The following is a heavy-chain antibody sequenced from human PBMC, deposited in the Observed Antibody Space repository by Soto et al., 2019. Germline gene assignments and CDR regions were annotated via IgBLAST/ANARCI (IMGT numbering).Heavy chain of an antibody. CDR1: GFTFSSYT. Sequence: GGSLRLSCAASGFTFSSYTMNWVRQAPGEGLEWVSSITSSRDYIYYADSMKGRFTISRDNAKNSLYLHMNSLRAEDTAVYYCARGGSGYDYEPFDYWGQGTLVTVSS. CDR2: ITSSRDYI. J-gene: IGHJ4*02. CDR3: ARGGSGYDYEPFDY. D-gene: IGHD5-12*01. V-gene: IGHV3-21*01.